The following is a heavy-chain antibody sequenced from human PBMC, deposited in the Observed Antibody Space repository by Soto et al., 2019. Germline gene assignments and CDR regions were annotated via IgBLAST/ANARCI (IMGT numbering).Heavy chain of an antibody. Sequence: SETLSLTGTVSGGSVSSGRNDWNWSRQPPGKGLEWIGYMDYRGSTNYTPSLKSRVTISVDTPKNHFSLKLNSVTAADPDVYYCARGSHCGGDCYSGYYYYYGMDVWGQGTTVTVSS. CDR2: MDYRGST. CDR3: ARGSHCGGDCYSGYYYYYGMDV. CDR1: GGSVSSGRND. D-gene: IGHD2-21*02. J-gene: IGHJ6*02. V-gene: IGHV4-61*03.